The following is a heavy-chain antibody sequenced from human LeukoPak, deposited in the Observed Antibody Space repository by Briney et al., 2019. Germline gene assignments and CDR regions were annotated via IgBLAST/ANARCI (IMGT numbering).Heavy chain of an antibody. CDR2: INTNTGNP. V-gene: IGHV7-4-1*02. J-gene: IGHJ6*02. D-gene: IGHD2-15*01. CDR3: ARDILVVVAAIGYGMDV. Sequence: GASVKVSCKASGYTFTSYAMNWVRQAPGQGLEWMGWINTNTGNPTYAQGFTGRFVFSLDTSVSTAYLQISSLKAEDTAVYYCARDILVVVAAIGYGMDVWGQGTTVTVSS. CDR1: GYTFTSYA.